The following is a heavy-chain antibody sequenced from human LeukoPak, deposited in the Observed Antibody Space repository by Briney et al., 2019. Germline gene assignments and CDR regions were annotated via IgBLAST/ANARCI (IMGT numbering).Heavy chain of an antibody. D-gene: IGHD2-15*01. J-gene: IGHJ3*01. V-gene: IGHV3-23*01. Sequence: PGGSLRLSCAASGFTFSSYAMSWVRQAPGKGLEWVSAISGSGGSTYYADSVKGRFTISRDNSKNTLYLQMNSLRAEDTAVYYCARGPRYCSGGSCFRIDVWGQGTMVTVSS. CDR2: ISGSGGST. CDR3: ARGPRYCSGGSCFRIDV. CDR1: GFTFSSYA.